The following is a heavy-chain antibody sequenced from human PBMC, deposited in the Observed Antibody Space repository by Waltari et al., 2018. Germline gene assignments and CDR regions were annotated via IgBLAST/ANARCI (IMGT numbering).Heavy chain of an antibody. Sequence: QVQLVQSGAEVKKPGSSVKVSCKASGGTFSTYSLSWVRQAPGQGLEWMGTIIPILGIANYAQKFQGRVTITADKSTSTAYMGLSSLRSEDTAVYYCARSSASSGSDFDYWGQGTLVTVSS. CDR2: IIPILGIA. V-gene: IGHV1-69*02. CDR3: ARSSASSGSDFDY. J-gene: IGHJ4*02. D-gene: IGHD3-22*01. CDR1: GGTFSTYS.